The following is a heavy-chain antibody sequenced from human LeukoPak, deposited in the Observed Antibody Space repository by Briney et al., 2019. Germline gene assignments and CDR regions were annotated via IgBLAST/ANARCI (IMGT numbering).Heavy chain of an antibody. CDR2: ISSSSSYI. D-gene: IGHD5-12*01. Sequence: PGGSLRLSCAASGFTFSSYSMDWVRQAPGKGLEWVSSISSSSSYIYYADSVKGRFTISRDNAKNSLYLQMNSLRAEDTAVYYCARDPDIVATIPRLPSFDYWGQGTLVTVSS. V-gene: IGHV3-21*01. CDR1: GFTFSSYS. CDR3: ARDPDIVATIPRLPSFDY. J-gene: IGHJ4*02.